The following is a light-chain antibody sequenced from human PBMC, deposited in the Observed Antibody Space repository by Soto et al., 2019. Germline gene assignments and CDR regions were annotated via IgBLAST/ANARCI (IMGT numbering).Light chain of an antibody. CDR3: QQYHGLPLT. J-gene: IGKJ4*01. Sequence: DIQMTQSPSSLSASLGDTVTITCQASQDISNYLNWYQQRPGKAPQLMISDASDLERGVPSRLSGGGSGTDFTFSISSLQPEDIATYYCQQYHGLPLTFGEGT. CDR2: DAS. CDR1: QDISNY. V-gene: IGKV1-33*01.